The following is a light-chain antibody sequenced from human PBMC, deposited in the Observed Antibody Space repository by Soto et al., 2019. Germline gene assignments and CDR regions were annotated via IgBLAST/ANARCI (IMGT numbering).Light chain of an antibody. CDR3: SSYTDSSTHVV. CDR1: SSDVGGYNY. J-gene: IGLJ2*01. Sequence: QSALTQPASVSGSPGPAITISCTGTSSDVGGYNYVSWYQQHPGKTPELMIYDVSNRPSGVSNRLSGSKSGNTASLTISGLQAEDEADYYCSSYTDSSTHVVFGGGTKLTVL. V-gene: IGLV2-14*01. CDR2: DVS.